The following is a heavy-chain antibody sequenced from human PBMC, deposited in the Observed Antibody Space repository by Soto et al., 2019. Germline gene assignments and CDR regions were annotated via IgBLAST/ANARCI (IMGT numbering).Heavy chain of an antibody. CDR3: ARDWTGDTCPCLDV. V-gene: IGHV3-23*01. CDR2: FSGSGGST. D-gene: IGHD3-3*01. J-gene: IGHJ6*02. CDR1: GFTFSNYA. Sequence: EVQLLESGGGLVQPGGSLRLSCAAAGFTFSNYALTWVRQSPGKGLEWVSTFSGSGGSTYCADSVRGRFTISRANSKNTLFLQMNSLRVEDTAIYYCARDWTGDTCPCLDVWGQGTTVSVSS.